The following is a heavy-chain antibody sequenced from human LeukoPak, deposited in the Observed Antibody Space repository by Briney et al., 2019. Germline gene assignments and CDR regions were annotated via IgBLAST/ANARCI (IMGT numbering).Heavy chain of an antibody. Sequence: SQTLSLTCAISGDSVSSNSAAWNWIRQSPSRGLEWLGRTYYRSKWYNDYAVSVKSRIIINPDTSKNQFSLQLNSVTPEDTAVYYCARWSPSGYGSFENWFDPWGQGTLVTVSS. J-gene: IGHJ5*02. V-gene: IGHV6-1*01. CDR1: GDSVSSNSAA. CDR2: TYYRSKWYN. D-gene: IGHD5-12*01. CDR3: ARWSPSGYGSFENWFDP.